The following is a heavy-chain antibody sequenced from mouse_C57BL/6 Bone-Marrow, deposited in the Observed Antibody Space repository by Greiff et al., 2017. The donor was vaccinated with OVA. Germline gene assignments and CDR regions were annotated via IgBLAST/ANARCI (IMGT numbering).Heavy chain of an antibody. Sequence: VQLKQSGPVLVKPGASVKMSCKASGYTFTDYYMNWVKQSHGKSLEWIGVINPYNGGTSYNQKFKGKATLTVDKSSSTAYMELNSLTSEDSAVYYCARDHDGYYLYYFDYWGQGTTLTVSS. CDR2: INPYNGGT. J-gene: IGHJ2*01. D-gene: IGHD2-3*01. CDR1: GYTFTDYY. CDR3: ARDHDGYYLYYFDY. V-gene: IGHV1-19*01.